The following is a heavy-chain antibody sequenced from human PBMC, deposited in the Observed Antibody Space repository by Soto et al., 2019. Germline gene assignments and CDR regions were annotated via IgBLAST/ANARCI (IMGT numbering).Heavy chain of an antibody. CDR1: GFSLDNAGMG. V-gene: IGHV2-26*01. Sequence: QVTLRESGPVLVEPTETLTLTCSVSGFSLDNAGMGVSWISQPPGKALEWLAHSFSDGGASYSTSLRSRLTISKDTPNSQVILTMTNMHPADTATYYFARMLEAVSIVEYYLDYCGLGTLVTVSS. J-gene: IGHJ4*02. CDR2: SFSDGGA. CDR3: ARMLEAVSIVEYYLDY. D-gene: IGHD3-3*01.